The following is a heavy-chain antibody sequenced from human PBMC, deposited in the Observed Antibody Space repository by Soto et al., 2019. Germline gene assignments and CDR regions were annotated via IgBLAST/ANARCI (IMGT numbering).Heavy chain of an antibody. Sequence: GGSLRLSCAASGFTFSDYYMRWIRQAPGKGLEWVSYISSSGSTIYHADSVKGRFTISRDNTKNSLYLQMNSLRAEDTAVYYCARAQGNDYCYYGKDVWGQGTTVTVSS. CDR3: ARAQGNDYCYYGKDV. CDR2: ISSSGSTI. D-gene: IGHD1-1*01. J-gene: IGHJ6*02. CDR1: GFTFSDYY. V-gene: IGHV3-11*01.